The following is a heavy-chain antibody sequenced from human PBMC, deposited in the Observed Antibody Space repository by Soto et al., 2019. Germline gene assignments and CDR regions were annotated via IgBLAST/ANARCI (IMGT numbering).Heavy chain of an antibody. CDR1: GYRFASYG. J-gene: IGHJ5*02. CDR2: ISVYNGNA. D-gene: IGHD4-17*01. CDR3: ARTAIGDPNWFDP. Sequence: QFQLVQSGAAVKKPGASVKVSCQASGYRFASYGISWVRQAPGQGLEWMGWISVYNGNATYEENFQDRVTMTKDTSTSTAYMELRSLRSDDTAVYFCARTAIGDPNWFDPWGQGTLVTVSS. V-gene: IGHV1-18*01.